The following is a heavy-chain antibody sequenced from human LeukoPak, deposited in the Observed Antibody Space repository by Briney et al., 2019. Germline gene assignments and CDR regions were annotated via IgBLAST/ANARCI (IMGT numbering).Heavy chain of an antibody. CDR1: GFTFSNYA. Sequence: GGSLRLSCAASGFTFSNYAMTWVRQAPGRGLEWVSAISATGGNTYYAEPVKGRFTITRDNSKNTVYLQMNSVRAEDTAVYYCGKVIGDYDIVTGGAFDYWGQGTLVTVSS. D-gene: IGHD3-9*01. J-gene: IGHJ4*02. CDR3: GKVIGDYDIVTGGAFDY. CDR2: ISATGGNT. V-gene: IGHV3-23*01.